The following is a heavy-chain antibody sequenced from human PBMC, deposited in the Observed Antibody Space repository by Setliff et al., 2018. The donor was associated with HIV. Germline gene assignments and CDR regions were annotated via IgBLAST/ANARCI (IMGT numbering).Heavy chain of an antibody. V-gene: IGHV4-38-2*01. Sequence: PSETLSLTCAVSDYSISSGYYWSWIRQPPGKGLEWIGYIYYSGRTYYNPSLRSRLTMSVDTSKIQSSLELRSLTAADTAVYYCARGYGGTYYSDSSGYYYKVDAFDIWGQGTVVTVSS. CDR2: IYYSGRT. J-gene: IGHJ3*02. CDR3: ARGYGGTYYSDSSGYYYKVDAFDI. D-gene: IGHD3-22*01. CDR1: DYSISSGYY.